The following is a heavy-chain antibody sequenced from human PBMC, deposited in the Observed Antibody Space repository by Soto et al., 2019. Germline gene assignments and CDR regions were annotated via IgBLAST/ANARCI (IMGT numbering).Heavy chain of an antibody. Sequence: SVTVCWSTSGYAITCCRIYWARHAPGQGLELMGWISAYNGNTNYEKKLQGRVTMTTDKSTSTAYMELRSLRSDDTAVYYCARGYSSGHPSDPWAQGTMVPVSS. CDR3: ARGYSSGHPSDP. CDR1: GYAITCCR. V-gene: IGHV1-18*01. CDR2: ISAYNGNT. D-gene: IGHD6-19*01. J-gene: IGHJ5*02.